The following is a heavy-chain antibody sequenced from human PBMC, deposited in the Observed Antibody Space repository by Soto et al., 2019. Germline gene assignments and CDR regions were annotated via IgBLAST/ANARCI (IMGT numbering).Heavy chain of an antibody. CDR1: GYTFSSYA. D-gene: IGHD2-2*01. CDR2: IIPIFGTA. J-gene: IGHJ6*02. CDR3: ARGNVVVPAAIGYYYYGMDV. Sequence: QVQLVQSGAEVKKPGASVKVSCKASGYTFSSYAISWVRQAPGQGLEWMGGIIPIFGTANYAQKFQGRVTITADESTSTAYMELSSLRSEDTAVYYCARGNVVVPAAIGYYYYGMDVWGQGTTVTVSS. V-gene: IGHV1-69*01.